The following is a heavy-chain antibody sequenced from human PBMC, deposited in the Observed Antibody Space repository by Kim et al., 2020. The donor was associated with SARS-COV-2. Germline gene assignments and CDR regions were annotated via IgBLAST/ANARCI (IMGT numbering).Heavy chain of an antibody. Sequence: GGSLRLSCAAPGFTFDDYAMHWVRQAPGKGLEWVSLISGDGGSTYYADSVKGRFTIARDNSKNSLYLQMNSLRTEDTALYYCAKDAIVVVPAAIDGYGMDVWGHGTTVTVSS. CDR2: ISGDGGST. V-gene: IGHV3-43*02. CDR1: GFTFDDYA. D-gene: IGHD2-2*02. J-gene: IGHJ6*02. CDR3: AKDAIVVVPAAIDGYGMDV.